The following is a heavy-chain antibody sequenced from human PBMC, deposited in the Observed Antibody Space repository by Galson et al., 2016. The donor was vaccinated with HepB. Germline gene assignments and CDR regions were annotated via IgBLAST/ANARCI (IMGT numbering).Heavy chain of an antibody. CDR3: TKGGRSVTASRGLDS. CDR1: GFTFSSYV. Sequence: SLRLSCAASGFTFSSYVMSWVRQAPGKGLKWVSVISGGGTYSYSADSVKGRFTISRDNSKNTVHLQIDSLRVEDTARYYCTKGGRSVTASRGLDSWGQGIRVTVSS. D-gene: IGHD4-23*01. V-gene: IGHV3-23*01. J-gene: IGHJ4*02. CDR2: ISGGGTYS.